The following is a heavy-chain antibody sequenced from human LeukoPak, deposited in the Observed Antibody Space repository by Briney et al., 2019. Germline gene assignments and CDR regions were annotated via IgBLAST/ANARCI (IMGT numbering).Heavy chain of an antibody. CDR3: VKGVTYYYDRSGYYLDY. J-gene: IGHJ4*02. D-gene: IGHD3-22*01. V-gene: IGHV3-64*05. CDR1: GFTFSSYG. CDR2: ISTNGGYT. Sequence: SGGSLRLSCSASGFTFSSYGMHWVRQAPGKGLENVAAISTNGGYTNYADSVKGRFTISRDNSKNTLYVQMSSLRTEDTAVYYCVKGVTYYYDRSGYYLDYWGQGTLVTVSS.